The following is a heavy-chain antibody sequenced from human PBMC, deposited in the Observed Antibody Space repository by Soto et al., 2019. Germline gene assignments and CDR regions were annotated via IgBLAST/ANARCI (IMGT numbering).Heavy chain of an antibody. CDR2: ISSSGDLI. J-gene: IGHJ4*02. V-gene: IGHV3-48*03. D-gene: IGHD2-21*01. CDR3: AREEINCGGDCFSL. Sequence: EVQLVESGGDLVQPGGSLRLSCAASGFTFSSYEMNWVRQAPGRGLECISYISSSGDLIYYADSVRGRFTVSSDSAKNSMYLQMNCLRAEDTAVYYCAREEINCGGDCFSLCGQGTLVTVSS. CDR1: GFTFSSYE.